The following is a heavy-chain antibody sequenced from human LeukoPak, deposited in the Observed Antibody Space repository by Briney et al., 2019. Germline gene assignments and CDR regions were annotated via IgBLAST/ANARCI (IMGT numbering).Heavy chain of an antibody. J-gene: IGHJ4*02. Sequence: GGSLRLSCAASGFTVSSNHMTWVRQAPGRGLEWVSVIYSGGDTSYADSVKGRFTISRDNSRNTLYLQMSSLRAEDTAVYYCARGSSTVSAGFYWGQGTLVTVSS. D-gene: IGHD6-19*01. CDR2: IYSGGDT. CDR3: ARGSSTVSAGFY. CDR1: GFTVSSNH. V-gene: IGHV3-53*01.